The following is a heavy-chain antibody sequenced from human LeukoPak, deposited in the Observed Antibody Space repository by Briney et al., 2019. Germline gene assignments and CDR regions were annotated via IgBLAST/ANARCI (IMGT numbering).Heavy chain of an antibody. D-gene: IGHD6-13*01. J-gene: IGHJ4*02. CDR3: ARVPLYSSSWYYFDY. CDR2: ISGSGGST. Sequence: GGSLRLSCAASGFTFSTYAMTWVRQAPGEGLEWVSGISGSGGSTYYTDSVKGRFTISRDNSKNTLHLQMSSLRAEDTAVYYCARVPLYSSSWYYFDYWGQGTLVTVSS. CDR1: GFTFSTYA. V-gene: IGHV3-23*01.